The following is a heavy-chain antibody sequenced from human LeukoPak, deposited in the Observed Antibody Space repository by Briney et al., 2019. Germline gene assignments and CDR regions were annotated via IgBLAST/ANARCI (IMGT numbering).Heavy chain of an antibody. Sequence: SDTLSLTCTVSGGSIDNFYWTWIRQPAGRGLEWIGRIYANGDTNYNPSLRSRLTLSVATSRNQFSLSPTSVTAADTAVYYCARETRIRGVSVRESHYFYYYGMDVWGQGTTVIVSS. CDR2: IYANGDT. CDR3: ARETRIRGVSVRESHYFYYYGMDV. D-gene: IGHD3-10*01. V-gene: IGHV4-4*07. CDR1: GGSIDNFY. J-gene: IGHJ6*02.